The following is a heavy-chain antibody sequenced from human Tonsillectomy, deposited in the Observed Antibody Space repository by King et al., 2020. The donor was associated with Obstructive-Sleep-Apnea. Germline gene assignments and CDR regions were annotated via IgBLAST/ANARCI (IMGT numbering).Heavy chain of an antibody. CDR1: GFTFSSYG. Sequence: VQLVESGGGVVQPGRSLRLSCAASGFTFSSYGMHWVRQAPGKGLEWVAVISYDGSNKYYADSVKGRFTISRDNSKNTLYLQMNSLSAEDTAVYYCAKESRGGSQAYGMDVCAKGPRSPSP. CDR3: AKESRGGSQAYGMDV. J-gene: IGHJ6*02. CDR2: ISYDGSNK. V-gene: IGHV3-30*18. D-gene: IGHD3-16*01.